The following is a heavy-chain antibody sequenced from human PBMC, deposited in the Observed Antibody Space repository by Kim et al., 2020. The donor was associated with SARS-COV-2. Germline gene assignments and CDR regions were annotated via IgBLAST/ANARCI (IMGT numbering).Heavy chain of an antibody. J-gene: IGHJ4*02. Sequence: SETLSLTCAVYGGSFSGYYWSWIRQPPGKGLEWIGEINHSGSTNYNPSLKSRVTISVDTSKNQFSLKLSSVTAADTAVYYCARGFSYVWGSYRPNHFDYWGQGTLVTVSS. CDR3: ARGFSYVWGSYRPNHFDY. D-gene: IGHD3-16*02. CDR1: GGSFSGYY. V-gene: IGHV4-34*01. CDR2: INHSGST.